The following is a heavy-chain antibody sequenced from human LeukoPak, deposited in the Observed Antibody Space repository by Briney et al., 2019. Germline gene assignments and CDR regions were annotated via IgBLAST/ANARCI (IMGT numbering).Heavy chain of an antibody. CDR1: GYIFANYW. CDR2: IYPDDSDT. D-gene: IGHD5-24*01. Sequence: GESLKISCKGSGYIFANYWIAWVRQMPGKGLEWMGIIYPDDSDTRYSPSFQAQVTISADKSIATTYLQWSSLKASDTAMYYCARPVEMATSPFDYWGQGTLVTVSS. J-gene: IGHJ4*02. V-gene: IGHV5-51*01. CDR3: ARPVEMATSPFDY.